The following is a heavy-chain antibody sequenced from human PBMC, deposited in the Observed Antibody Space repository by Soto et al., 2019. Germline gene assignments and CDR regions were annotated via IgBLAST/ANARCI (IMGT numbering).Heavy chain of an antibody. CDR1: GFTFSSYA. D-gene: IGHD6-19*01. Sequence: GSLRLSCAASGFTFSSYAMSWVRQAPGKGLEWVSAISGSGGSTYYADSVKGRFTISRDNSKNTLYLQMNSLRAEDTAVYYCAKGVAVAGVEDYFDYWGQGALVTVSS. CDR2: ISGSGGST. V-gene: IGHV3-23*01. CDR3: AKGVAVAGVEDYFDY. J-gene: IGHJ4*02.